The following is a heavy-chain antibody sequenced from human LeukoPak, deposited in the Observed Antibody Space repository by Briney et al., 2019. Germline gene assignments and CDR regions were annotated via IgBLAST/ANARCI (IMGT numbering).Heavy chain of an antibody. CDR2: MNPNSGNT. V-gene: IGHV1-8*01. CDR3: ARSVDIVATTFP. CDR1: GYTFTSYD. D-gene: IGHD5-12*01. J-gene: IGHJ5*02. Sequence: ASVKVSCKASGYTFTSYDINWVRQATGQGLEWMGWMNPNSGNTGYAQKFQGRVTMTRNTSISTAYMELSSLRSDDTAVYYCARSVDIVATTFPWGQGTLVTVSS.